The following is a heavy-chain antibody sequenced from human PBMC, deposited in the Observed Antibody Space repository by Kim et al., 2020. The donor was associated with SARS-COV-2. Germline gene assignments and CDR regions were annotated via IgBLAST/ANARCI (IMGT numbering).Heavy chain of an antibody. D-gene: IGHD3-9*01. CDR3: ARALPPYFDRNAFDI. CDR2: IYHSGST. Sequence: SETLSLTCAVSGGSISSGGYSWSWIRQPPGKGLEWIGYIYHSGSTYYNPSLKSRVTISVDRSKNQFSLKLSSVTAADTAVYYCARALPPYFDRNAFDIWGQGTMVTVSS. J-gene: IGHJ3*02. V-gene: IGHV4-30-2*01. CDR1: GGSISSGGYS.